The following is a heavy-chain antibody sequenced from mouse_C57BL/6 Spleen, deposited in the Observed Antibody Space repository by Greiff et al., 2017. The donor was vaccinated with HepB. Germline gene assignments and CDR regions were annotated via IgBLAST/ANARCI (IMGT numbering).Heavy chain of an antibody. CDR3: ARRDYSNYSWFAY. CDR2: IYPGSGST. Sequence: QVQLQQPGAELVKPGASVKMSCKASGYTFTSYWITWVKQRPGQGLEWIGDIYPGSGSTNYNEKFKSKATLTVDTSSSTAYMQLSSLTSEDSAVYYCARRDYSNYSWFAYWGQGTLVTVSA. J-gene: IGHJ3*01. CDR1: GYTFTSYW. V-gene: IGHV1-55*01. D-gene: IGHD2-5*01.